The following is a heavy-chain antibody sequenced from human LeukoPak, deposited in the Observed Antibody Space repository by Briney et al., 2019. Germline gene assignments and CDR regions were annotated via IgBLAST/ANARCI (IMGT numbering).Heavy chain of an antibody. CDR2: ISYDGSNK. Sequence: GGSLRLSCAASGFTFSSSAMNWVRQAPGKGLEWVAVISYDGSNKYYADSVKGRFTISRDNSRNTLHLQMNSLRAEDTAVYSCAKASLRYFDWFSDYWGQGTLVTVSS. J-gene: IGHJ4*02. V-gene: IGHV3-30*18. CDR3: AKASLRYFDWFSDY. D-gene: IGHD3-9*01. CDR1: GFTFSSSA.